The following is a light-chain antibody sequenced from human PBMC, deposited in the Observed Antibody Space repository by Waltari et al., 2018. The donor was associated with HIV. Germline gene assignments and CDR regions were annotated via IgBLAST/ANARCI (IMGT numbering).Light chain of an antibody. CDR3: GTWDSSLSAYVV. V-gene: IGLV1-51*01. CDR2: DNN. CDR1: SSNIGNNY. J-gene: IGLJ2*01. Sequence: QSVLTQPPSVSAAPGQKVTISCSGSSSNIGNNYVSWYQQLPGTAPKLLIYDNNKRPPGIPDLFSGSKSGTSATLGITGLQTGDEADYYCGTWDSSLSAYVVFGGGTKLTVL.